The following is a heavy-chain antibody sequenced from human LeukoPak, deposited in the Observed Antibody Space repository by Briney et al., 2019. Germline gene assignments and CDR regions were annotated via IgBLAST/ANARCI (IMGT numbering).Heavy chain of an antibody. CDR3: ATSRNRDIVVVVAATLSY. D-gene: IGHD2-15*01. Sequence: GGSLRLSCAASGFTFSSYWMSWVRQAPGKGLEWVAVISYDGSNKYYADSVKGRFTISRDNSKNTLYLQMNSLRAEDTAVYYCATSRNRDIVVVVAATLSYWGQGTLVTVSS. J-gene: IGHJ4*02. CDR1: GFTFSSYW. CDR2: ISYDGSNK. V-gene: IGHV3-30*03.